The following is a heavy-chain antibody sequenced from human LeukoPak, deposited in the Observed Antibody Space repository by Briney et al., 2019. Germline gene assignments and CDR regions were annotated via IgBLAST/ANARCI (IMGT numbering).Heavy chain of an antibody. CDR2: ISSSSSYI. CDR1: GFTFSSYS. Sequence: PGGSLRLSCAASGFTFSSYSMNWVRQAPGKGLEWVSSISSSSSYIYYADSVKGRFTISRDNAKNSLYLQMNSLRAEDTAAYYCARDSLDLPFGELLFAPIPFVYWGQGSQVTVSS. V-gene: IGHV3-21*01. J-gene: IGHJ4*02. D-gene: IGHD3-10*01. CDR3: ARDSLDLPFGELLFAPIPFVY.